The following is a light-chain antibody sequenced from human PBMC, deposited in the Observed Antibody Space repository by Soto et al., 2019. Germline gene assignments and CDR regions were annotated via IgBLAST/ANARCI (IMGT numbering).Light chain of an antibody. CDR3: QQRDDWPPWT. V-gene: IGKV1-39*01. J-gene: IGKJ1*01. CDR1: QSISTN. Sequence: DIQMTQSPSSLSASVGDRVTITCRASQSISTNLNWFQQKPGKAPKLLIYAASSSQSGVPSRFSGSGSGTDFTLTISSLQPEDFEVYYCQQRDDWPPWTFGQGTKVDIK. CDR2: AAS.